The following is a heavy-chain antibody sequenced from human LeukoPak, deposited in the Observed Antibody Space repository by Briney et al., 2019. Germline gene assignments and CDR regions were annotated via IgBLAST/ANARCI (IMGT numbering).Heavy chain of an antibody. CDR3: ARGGGYSYGSWFDP. CDR1: GYTFTSYA. J-gene: IGHJ5*02. CDR2: INAGNGNT. V-gene: IGHV1-3*03. Sequence: ASVTVSCKASGYTFTSYAMHWVRQAPGQRLEWMGWINAGNGNTKYSQEFQGRVTITRDTSASTAYMELSSLRSEDMAVYYCARGGGYSYGSWFDPWGQGTLVTVSS. D-gene: IGHD5-18*01.